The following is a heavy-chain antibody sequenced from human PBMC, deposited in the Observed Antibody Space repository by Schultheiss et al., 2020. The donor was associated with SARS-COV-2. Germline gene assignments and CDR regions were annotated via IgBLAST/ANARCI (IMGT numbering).Heavy chain of an antibody. Sequence: ASVKVSCKASGYTFTGYYMHWVRQAPGQGLEWMGWINPNSGGTNYAQKFQGRVTMTRDTSISTAYMELSRLRSDDTAVYYCARAQSIVARQIVYYYGMDVWGQGTTVTVSS. D-gene: IGHD6-6*01. CDR3: ARAQSIVARQIVYYYGMDV. CDR1: GYTFTGYY. J-gene: IGHJ6*02. V-gene: IGHV1-2*02. CDR2: INPNSGGT.